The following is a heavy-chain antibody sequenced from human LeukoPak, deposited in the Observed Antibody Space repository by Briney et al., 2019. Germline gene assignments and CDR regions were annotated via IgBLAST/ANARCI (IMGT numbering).Heavy chain of an antibody. CDR3: ARSMVRGAPSDY. CDR2: INANSGGT. D-gene: IGHD3-10*01. J-gene: IGHJ4*02. Sequence: ASVKVSCKASGYTFTDYYMHWVRQAPGQGLEWMGWINANSGGTNYAQKVQGRVTMTRDTSIRTAYMELSRLRSDDTAVYSCARSMVRGAPSDYWGQGTLVTVSS. V-gene: IGHV1-2*02. CDR1: GYTFTDYY.